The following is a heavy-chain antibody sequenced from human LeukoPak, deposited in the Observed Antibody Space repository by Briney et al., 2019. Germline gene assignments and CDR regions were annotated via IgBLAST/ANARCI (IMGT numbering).Heavy chain of an antibody. CDR1: GFTFSSYA. D-gene: IGHD2-2*01. CDR2: ISGSGGST. J-gene: IGHJ5*02. V-gene: IGHV3-23*01. CDR3: AKDKVVVVPAARIFDP. Sequence: PGGSLRLSCAASGFTFSSYAMSWVRQAPGKGLEWVSAISGSGGSTYYADSVKGRFTISGDNSKNALYLQMNSLRAEDTAVYYCAKDKVVVVPAARIFDPWGQGTLVTVSS.